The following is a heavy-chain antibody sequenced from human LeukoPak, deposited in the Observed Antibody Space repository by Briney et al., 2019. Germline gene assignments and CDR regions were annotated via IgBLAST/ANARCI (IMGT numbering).Heavy chain of an antibody. CDR3: ARENIAAAVRLNYFDY. V-gene: IGHV3-48*01. D-gene: IGHD6-13*01. Sequence: PGGSLRLSCAASGFTFSSYSMNWVRQAPGKGLEWVSYISSSSSTIYYADSVKGRFTISRDNAKNSLYLQMNSLRAEDTAVYYCARENIAAAVRLNYFDYWGQGTLVTVAS. CDR1: GFTFSSYS. J-gene: IGHJ4*02. CDR2: ISSSSSTI.